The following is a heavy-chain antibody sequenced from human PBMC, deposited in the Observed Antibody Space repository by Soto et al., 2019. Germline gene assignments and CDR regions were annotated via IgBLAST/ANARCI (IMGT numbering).Heavy chain of an antibody. CDR1: GGTFSSYD. V-gene: IGHV1-8*02. J-gene: IGHJ4*02. D-gene: IGHD3-10*01. Sequence: ASVKVSCKASGGTFSSYDINWVRQATGHGLEWMGWINPNSGNIGYAQRFQGRVTMTRDTAIRTAYMEVSSLRSEDTAVYYCARGRASGSYYLLDYWGQGTLVTVSS. CDR3: ARGRASGSYYLLDY. CDR2: INPNSGNI.